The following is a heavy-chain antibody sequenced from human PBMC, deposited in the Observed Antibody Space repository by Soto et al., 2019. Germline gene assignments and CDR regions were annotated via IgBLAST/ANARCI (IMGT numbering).Heavy chain of an antibody. CDR2: IYWDDDK. CDR3: ARTDIVVMVYAISDGGRTDAFDI. CDR1: GFSLSTSGVG. J-gene: IGHJ3*02. Sequence: QITLKESGPPLVKPTQTLTLTCTFSGFSLSTSGVGVGWIRQPPGKALQWLGLIYWDDDKRYSPSLKSRLTITKDSSKNQVVLTMTNMDPVDTATYYCARTDIVVMVYAISDGGRTDAFDIWGQGTMVTVSS. V-gene: IGHV2-5*02. D-gene: IGHD2-8*01.